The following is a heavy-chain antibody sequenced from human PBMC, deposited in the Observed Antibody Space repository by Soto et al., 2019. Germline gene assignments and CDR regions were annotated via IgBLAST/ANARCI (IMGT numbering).Heavy chain of an antibody. Sequence: QVQLVQSGAEVKKPGSSVKVSCKASGGTFSSYAISWVRQAPGQGLEWMGGIIPIFGTANYAQKFQGRVTMPADESTSTAYMELSSLRSEDTAVYDCARESKVVRYYYYGMDVWGQGATVTVSS. CDR2: IIPIFGTA. V-gene: IGHV1-69*12. CDR1: GGTFSSYA. CDR3: ARESKVVRYYYYGMDV. D-gene: IGHD2-15*01. J-gene: IGHJ6*02.